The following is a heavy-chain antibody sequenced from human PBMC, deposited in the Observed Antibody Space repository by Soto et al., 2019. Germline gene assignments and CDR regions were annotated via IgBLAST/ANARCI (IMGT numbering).Heavy chain of an antibody. CDR1: GGSIRSGGYY. Sequence: QVQLQESGPGLVKPSQTLSLTCTVSGGSIRSGGYYWRWVRQSPRRGLEWIGNIYYSGSTYYNPSLKSRLTISVDTSNIQFSLNLSSVTAADTAVYYCARDRLMATAGTARHYFGLDVWGQGTTVTVSS. D-gene: IGHD5-18*01. V-gene: IGHV4-31*03. J-gene: IGHJ6*02. CDR3: ARDRLMATAGTARHYFGLDV. CDR2: IYYSGST.